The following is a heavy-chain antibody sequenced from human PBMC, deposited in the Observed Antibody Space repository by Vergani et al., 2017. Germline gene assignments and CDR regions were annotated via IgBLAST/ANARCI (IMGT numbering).Heavy chain of an antibody. D-gene: IGHD3-10*01. CDR2: VYTSGMT. J-gene: IGHJ6*02. CDR3: ARELSDYYGSGSDDYNPYYYEGMDV. Sequence: QVRLQESGPGLVKPSETLSLTCTVSGASVSSSVSSSGYSWGWLRQPPGKGLEWIGRVYTSGMTNYNPSLKSRVTILVDRSKSQLSLKLTSVTAGDTAVYFCARELSDYYGSGSDDYNPYYYEGMDVWGPGTTVTVSS. CDR1: GASVSSSVSSSGYS. V-gene: IGHV4-61*08.